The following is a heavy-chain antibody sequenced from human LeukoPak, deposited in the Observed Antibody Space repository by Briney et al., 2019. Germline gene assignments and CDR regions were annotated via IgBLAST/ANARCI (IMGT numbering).Heavy chain of an antibody. CDR3: ARDGVEMATTNRFDP. CDR2: IIPIFGTA. CDR1: GGTFSSYA. Sequence: ASVKVSCKASGGTFSSYAISWVRQAPGQGLEWMGGIIPIFGTANYAQKFQGRVTITTDESTSTAYMELSSLRSEDTAVYYCARDGVEMATTNRFDPWGQGTLVTVSS. V-gene: IGHV1-69*05. J-gene: IGHJ5*02. D-gene: IGHD5-24*01.